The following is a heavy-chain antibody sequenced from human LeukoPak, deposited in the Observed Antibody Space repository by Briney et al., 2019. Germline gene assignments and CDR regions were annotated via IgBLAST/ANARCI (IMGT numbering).Heavy chain of an antibody. Sequence: PSETLSLTCTVSGGSISSSSYYWGWIRQPPGKGLEWIGSIYYSGTTYYNSALKSQVTISEDTSKNQSLLKLSSMTAAAAAVYYCARDGDYYDSSDYWGQGTVVTVSS. J-gene: IGHJ4*02. CDR2: IYYSGTT. CDR1: GGSISSSSYY. D-gene: IGHD3-22*01. V-gene: IGHV4-39*06. CDR3: ARDGDYYDSSDY.